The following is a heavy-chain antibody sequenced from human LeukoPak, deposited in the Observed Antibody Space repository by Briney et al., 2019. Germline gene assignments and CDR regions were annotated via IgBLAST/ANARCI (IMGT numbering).Heavy chain of an antibody. D-gene: IGHD5-18*01. Sequence: ASVTVSCKASGGTFSSSAITWVRQAPGQGLEWMGRIIPVLNITSYAQKFQGSVTITADTSTSTVYMELSSLRSEGTAVYYCARDQGLTAPPPYGLDVWGQGTTVIVSS. CDR3: ARDQGLTAPPPYGLDV. V-gene: IGHV1-69*04. CDR2: IIPVLNIT. CDR1: GGTFSSSA. J-gene: IGHJ6*02.